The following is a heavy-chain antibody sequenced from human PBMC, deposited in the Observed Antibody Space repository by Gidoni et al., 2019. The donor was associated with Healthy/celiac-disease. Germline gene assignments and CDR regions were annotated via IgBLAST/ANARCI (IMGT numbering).Heavy chain of an antibody. V-gene: IGHV3-30-3*01. D-gene: IGHD5-12*01. Sequence: QVQLVESGGGVVQPGRSLRLSCAASGFTFSSYAMHWVRQAPGKGLEWVAVISYDGSNKYYADSVKGRFTISRDNSKNTLYLQMNSLRAEDTAVYYCARDLGAGGVATIFHWGQGTLVTVSS. CDR1: GFTFSSYA. CDR2: ISYDGSNK. J-gene: IGHJ4*02. CDR3: ARDLGAGGVATIFH.